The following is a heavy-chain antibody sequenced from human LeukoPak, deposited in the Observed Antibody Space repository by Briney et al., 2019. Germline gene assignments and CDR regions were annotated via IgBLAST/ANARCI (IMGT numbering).Heavy chain of an antibody. CDR3: ARQPSYDYVWGSYRETFDY. V-gene: IGHV4-39*01. J-gene: IGHJ4*02. CDR1: GGSISSSSYY. D-gene: IGHD3-16*02. Sequence: SETLSLTCTVSGGSISSSSYYWGWIRQPPGTGLEWIGSIYYSGSTYYNPSLKSRVTISVDTSKNQFSLKLSSVTAADTAVYYCARQPSYDYVWGSYRETFDYWGQGTLVTVSS. CDR2: IYYSGST.